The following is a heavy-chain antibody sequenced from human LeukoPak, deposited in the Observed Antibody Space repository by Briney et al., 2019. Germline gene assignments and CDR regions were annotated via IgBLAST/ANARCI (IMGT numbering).Heavy chain of an antibody. V-gene: IGHV3-30*18. D-gene: IGHD3-22*01. CDR1: GFTFSSYG. Sequence: GRSLRLSCAASGFTFSSYGMHWVRQAPGKGLEWVAVISYDGSNKYYADSVKGRFTISRDNSKNTLYLQMNSLRAEDTAVYYCAKERPSSGYSDYFDYWGQGTLVTVSS. J-gene: IGHJ4*02. CDR2: ISYDGSNK. CDR3: AKERPSSGYSDYFDY.